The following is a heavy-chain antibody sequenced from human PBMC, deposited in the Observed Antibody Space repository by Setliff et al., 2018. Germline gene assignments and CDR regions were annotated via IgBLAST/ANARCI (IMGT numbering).Heavy chain of an antibody. Sequence: PSETLSLTCTVSRGSINSHYWSWIRQPAGKGLEWIGRIFGSGSTNYNPSLKSRVTMSIDTSKNQFFLKVRSVTAADTAVYYCARDRGSNNSPEDFDYWGLGTLVTSPQ. CDR1: RGSINSHY. J-gene: IGHJ4*02. CDR2: IFGSGST. D-gene: IGHD1-1*01. CDR3: ARDRGSNNSPEDFDY. V-gene: IGHV4-4*07.